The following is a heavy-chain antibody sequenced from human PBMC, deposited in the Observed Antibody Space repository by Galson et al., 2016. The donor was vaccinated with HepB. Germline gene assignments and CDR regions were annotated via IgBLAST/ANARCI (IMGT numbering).Heavy chain of an antibody. CDR2: ISSISSHT. V-gene: IGHV3-11*06. D-gene: IGHD3-3*01. CDR1: GFTFSSYA. Sequence: SLRLSCAASGFTFSSYAMSWVRQAPGKGPEWVSYISSISSHTNYGDSVKGRFTISRDNAKNSVDLQMNSLRPDDTAVYYCAATQYDFLRGDVWGKGTTVTVSS. CDR3: AATQYDFLRGDV. J-gene: IGHJ6*04.